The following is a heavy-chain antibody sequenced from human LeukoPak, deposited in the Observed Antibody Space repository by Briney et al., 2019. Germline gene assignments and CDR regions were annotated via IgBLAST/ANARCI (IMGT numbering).Heavy chain of an antibody. CDR3: ARVNWELRLYYFDY. CDR1: GGSISSSSYY. D-gene: IGHD1-26*01. CDR2: IYYSGST. J-gene: IGHJ4*02. V-gene: IGHV4-39*07. Sequence: SETRSLTCTVSGGSISSSSYYWGWGRQPPGKGLEWIGSIYYSGSTYYNPSLKSRVTISVDTSKNQFSLKLSSVTAADTAVYYCARVNWELRLYYFDYWGQGTLVTVSS.